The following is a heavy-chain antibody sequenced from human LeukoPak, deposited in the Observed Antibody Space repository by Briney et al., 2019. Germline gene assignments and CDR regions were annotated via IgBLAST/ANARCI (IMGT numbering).Heavy chain of an antibody. CDR1: GFTFGDYA. J-gene: IGHJ4*02. CDR2: IRSKAYGGTT. D-gene: IGHD6-19*01. V-gene: IGHV3-49*04. Sequence: GGSLRLSCTASGFTFGDYAMSWVRQAPGKGLEWVGFIRSKAYGGTTEYAASVKGRFTISRDDSKSIAYLQMNSLKTEDTAVYYCTRDYPIAVAGNLDYWGQGTLVTVSS. CDR3: TRDYPIAVAGNLDY.